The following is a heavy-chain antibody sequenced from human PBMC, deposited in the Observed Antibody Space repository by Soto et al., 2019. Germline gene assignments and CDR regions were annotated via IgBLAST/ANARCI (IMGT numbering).Heavy chain of an antibody. D-gene: IGHD3-10*01. CDR1: GGTFSSYA. CDR2: IIPIFGTA. CDR3: ARDYYGSGNRFLSYYYYGMDV. V-gene: IGHV1-69*13. Sequence: SVKVSCKASGGTFSSYAISWVRQAPGQGLEWMGGIIPIFGTANYAQKFQGRVTITADESTSTAYMELSSLRSEDTAVYYCARDYYGSGNRFLSYYYYGMDVWGQGTTVTVSS. J-gene: IGHJ6*02.